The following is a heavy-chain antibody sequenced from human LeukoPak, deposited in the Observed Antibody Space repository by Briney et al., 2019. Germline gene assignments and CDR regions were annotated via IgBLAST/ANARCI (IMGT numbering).Heavy chain of an antibody. J-gene: IGHJ6*03. CDR3: ASLMAAGVNYYYYYYMDV. D-gene: IGHD3-10*01. V-gene: IGHV4-4*09. CDR2: IYPSGST. CDR1: GGSISSYY. Sequence: PSETLSLTCTVSGGSISSYYWSWIRQPPGKGLEWVGYIYPSGSTNYNPSLKSRVTISADSAKTQYSLKLRSVTAADTAVYYCASLMAAGVNYYYYYYMDVWGKGTTVTVSS.